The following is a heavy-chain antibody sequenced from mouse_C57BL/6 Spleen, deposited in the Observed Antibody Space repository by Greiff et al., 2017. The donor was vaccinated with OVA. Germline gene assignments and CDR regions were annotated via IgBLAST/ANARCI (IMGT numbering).Heavy chain of an antibody. CDR2: IDPETGGT. V-gene: IGHV1-15*01. J-gene: IGHJ2*01. CDR3: TRWTFDY. CDR1: GYTFTDYE. Sequence: VQLQQSGAELVRPGASVTLSCKASGYTFTDYEMHWVKQTPVHGLEWIGAIDPETGGTAYNQKFKGKAILAADKSSSTAYMELRSLTSEDSAVYYCTRWTFDYWGQGTTLTVSS.